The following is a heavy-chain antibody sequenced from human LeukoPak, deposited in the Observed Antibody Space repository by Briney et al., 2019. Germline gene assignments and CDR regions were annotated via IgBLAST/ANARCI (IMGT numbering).Heavy chain of an antibody. V-gene: IGHV1-8*01. CDR2: MNPNSGNT. J-gene: IGHJ5*02. CDR3: ARVPIQAYNWFDP. Sequence: ASVKVSCKASGYTFTSYDINWVRQATGQGLEWMGWMNPNSGNTGYAQKFQGRVTMTRNTSISTAYMELSRLRSDDTAVYYCARVPIQAYNWFDPWGQGTLVTVSS. CDR1: GYTFTSYD.